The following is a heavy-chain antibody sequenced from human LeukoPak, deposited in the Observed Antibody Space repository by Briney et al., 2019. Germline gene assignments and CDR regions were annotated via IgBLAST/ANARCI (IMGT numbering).Heavy chain of an antibody. Sequence: ASVKVSCKASGYAFTSYGISWVRQAPGQGLEWMGWISAYDTKTNYAQNLRGRVTMTADTSTSTAYMELRSLRSDDTAMYYCAKDIVLVVAATPGDAFDIWGQGTMVTVSS. CDR1: GYAFTSYG. CDR3: AKDIVLVVAATPGDAFDI. J-gene: IGHJ3*02. V-gene: IGHV1-18*01. D-gene: IGHD2-15*01. CDR2: ISAYDTKT.